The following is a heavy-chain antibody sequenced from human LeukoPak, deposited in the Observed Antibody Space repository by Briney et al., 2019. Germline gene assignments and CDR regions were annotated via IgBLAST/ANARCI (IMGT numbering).Heavy chain of an antibody. Sequence: GSSVKVSCKASGGTFSSYAISWVRQTPGQGLEWMGRIIPILGIANYAQKFQGIVTITADKSTSTAYMELSSLRSEDTAVYYCARYYEQEAAYDMDVWGQGTTVTVSS. CDR1: GGTFSSYA. D-gene: IGHD3-3*01. CDR2: IIPILGIA. J-gene: IGHJ6*02. CDR3: ARYYEQEAAYDMDV. V-gene: IGHV1-69*04.